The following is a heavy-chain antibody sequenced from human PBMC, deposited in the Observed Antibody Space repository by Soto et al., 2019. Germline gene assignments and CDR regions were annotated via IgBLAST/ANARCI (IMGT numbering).Heavy chain of an antibody. D-gene: IGHD3-10*01. J-gene: IGHJ3*02. Sequence: KQSQTLSLTCAVYGGSFSGYYWSWIRQPPGKGLEWIGEINHSGSTNYNPSLESRVTISVDTSKNQFSLKLSSVTAADTAVYYWARGGSPGDDAFDIRGQGTMVTVSS. CDR2: INHSGST. CDR1: GGSFSGYY. CDR3: ARGGSPGDDAFDI. V-gene: IGHV4-34*01.